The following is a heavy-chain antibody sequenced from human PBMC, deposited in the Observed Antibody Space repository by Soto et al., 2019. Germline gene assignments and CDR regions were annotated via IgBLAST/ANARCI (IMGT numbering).Heavy chain of an antibody. D-gene: IGHD5-12*01. CDR3: ARAIVVTVGGMDV. Sequence: QVQLQESGPGLVKPSQTLSLTCTVSGGSISNADYYWSWVRQPPGKGLEWIGYIYYSGSSFFNPSLQSRVTMLKNTSKNQFSLRLNSVTDANTAVYYCARAIVVTVGGMDVWGRGTTVTVSS. CDR1: GGSISNADYY. V-gene: IGHV4-30-4*01. J-gene: IGHJ6*02. CDR2: IYYSGSS.